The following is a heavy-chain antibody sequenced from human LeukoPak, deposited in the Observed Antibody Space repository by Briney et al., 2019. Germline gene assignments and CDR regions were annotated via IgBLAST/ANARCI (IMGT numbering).Heavy chain of an antibody. Sequence: SETLSLTCAVYGGSFSGYYWSWIRQPPGKGLEWIGEINHSGSTNYNPSLKSRVTISVDTSKNQFSLKLSSVTAADTAVYYCATRTIVVVTAGLFDPWGQGTLVTVSS. V-gene: IGHV4-34*01. CDR3: ATRTIVVVTAGLFDP. CDR1: GGSFSGYY. D-gene: IGHD2-21*02. J-gene: IGHJ5*02. CDR2: INHSGST.